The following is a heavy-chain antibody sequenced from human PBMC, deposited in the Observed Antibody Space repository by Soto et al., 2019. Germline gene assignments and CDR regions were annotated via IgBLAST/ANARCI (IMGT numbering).Heavy chain of an antibody. V-gene: IGHV1-2*02. CDR1: GYAXTGHY. J-gene: IGHJ4*02. D-gene: IGHD1-26*01. CDR2: IGPESGAT. Sequence: SXKVSLEASGYAXTGHYSNLVRQAPEQGPEWMGEIGPESGATGYAQKFQGRVTMTRDMSITTVYMELNNMSPDDTAVYYCGRGRSGQIVVYYWGQGTPGTVSS. CDR3: GRGRSGQIVVYY.